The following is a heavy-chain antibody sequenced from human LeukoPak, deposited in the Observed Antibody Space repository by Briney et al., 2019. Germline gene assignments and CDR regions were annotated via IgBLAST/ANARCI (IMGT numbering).Heavy chain of an antibody. CDR1: GFTFSSYG. J-gene: IGHJ4*02. V-gene: IGHV3-30*18. D-gene: IGHD3-22*01. CDR2: ISYDGSNK. Sequence: GGSLRLSCAASGFTFSSYGMHWVRQAPGKGLEWVAVISYDGSNKYYADSVKGRFTISRDNSKNTLYLQMNSLRAEDTAVYYCAKFPGDSSFDYWGQGTLVTVPS. CDR3: AKFPGDSSFDY.